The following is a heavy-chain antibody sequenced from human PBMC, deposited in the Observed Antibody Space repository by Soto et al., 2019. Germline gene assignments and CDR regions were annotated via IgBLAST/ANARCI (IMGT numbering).Heavy chain of an antibody. D-gene: IGHD2-2*01. J-gene: IGHJ5*02. V-gene: IGHV1-69*13. CDR3: ARGPDCSSTSCWFDP. Sequence: PVKVSCKASGGTFSSYAISWVRQAPGQGLEWMGGIIPIFGTANYAQKFQGRVTITADESTSTAYMELSSLRSEDTAVYYCARGPDCSSTSCWFDPWGQGTLVTVSS. CDR2: IIPIFGTA. CDR1: GGTFSSYA.